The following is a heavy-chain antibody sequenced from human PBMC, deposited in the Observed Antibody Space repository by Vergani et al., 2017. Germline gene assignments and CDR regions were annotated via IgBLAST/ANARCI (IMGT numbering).Heavy chain of an antibody. V-gene: IGHV3-9*01. CDR2: INWNSDSI. CDR1: GFTFDDYA. J-gene: IGHJ2*01. D-gene: IGHD6-13*01. CDR3: VKYRAASGNYWYFDL. Sequence: EVQLVESGGGLVQPGRSLRLSCAASGFTFDDYAMHWVRQAPGKGLEWVSGINWNSDSIVYADSVKGRFTISRDNAKNSLYLQMNSLRAEDTVLYYCVKYRAASGNYWYFDLWGRGTLVTVSP.